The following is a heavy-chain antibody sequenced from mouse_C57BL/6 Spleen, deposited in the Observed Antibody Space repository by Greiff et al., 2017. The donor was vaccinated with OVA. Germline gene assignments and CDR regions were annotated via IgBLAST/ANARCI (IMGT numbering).Heavy chain of an antibody. D-gene: IGHD1-1*01. Sequence: EVKLQESGPGLVKPSQSLSLTCSVTGYSITSGYYWNWIRQFPGNKLEWMGYISYDGSNNYNPSLKNLISITRDTSKNQFFLKLNSVTTEDTATYYCARGNYDYGSSRDWYFDVWGTGTTVTVSS. CDR3: ARGNYDYGSSRDWYFDV. V-gene: IGHV3-6*01. CDR1: GYSITSGYY. J-gene: IGHJ1*03. CDR2: ISYDGSN.